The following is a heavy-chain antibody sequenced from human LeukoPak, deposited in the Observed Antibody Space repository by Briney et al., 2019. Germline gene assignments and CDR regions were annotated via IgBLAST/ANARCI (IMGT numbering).Heavy chain of an antibody. Sequence: LSLTCTVSGGSISSYYWSWIRQPPGKGLEWVSYISSSGSTIYYADSVKGRFTISRDNAKNSLYLQMNSLRAEDTAVYYCAREDMVRGAIFDIWGQGTMVTVSS. V-gene: IGHV3-11*04. CDR3: AREDMVRGAIFDI. J-gene: IGHJ3*02. CDR1: GGSISSYY. D-gene: IGHD3-10*01. CDR2: ISSSGSTI.